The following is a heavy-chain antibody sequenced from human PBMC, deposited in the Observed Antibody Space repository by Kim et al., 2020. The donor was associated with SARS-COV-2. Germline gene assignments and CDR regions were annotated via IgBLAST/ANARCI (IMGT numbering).Heavy chain of an antibody. V-gene: IGHV4-39*01. J-gene: IGHJ5*02. CDR3: AGHFAEGTALSSNWFDP. CDR1: GGSISSSSYY. CDR2: IYYSGST. D-gene: IGHD2-2*01. Sequence: SETLSLTCTVSGGSISSSSYYWGWIRQPPGKGLEWIGSIYYSGSTYYNPSHKSQVTISVDTSKNQFPLKLSSVTAADTAVYYCAGHFAEGTALSSNWFDPWGQGTLVTVSS.